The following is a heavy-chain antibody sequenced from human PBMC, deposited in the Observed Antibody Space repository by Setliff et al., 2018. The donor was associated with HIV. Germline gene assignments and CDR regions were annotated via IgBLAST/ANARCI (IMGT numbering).Heavy chain of an antibody. V-gene: IGHV4-4*07. CDR1: GGSIRSYY. D-gene: IGHD3-10*01. Sequence: PSETLSLTCTVSGGSIRSYYWSWIRQPAGKGLEWIGRTYGSGSTNYNPSLERRVTMSVDTSKNKFSLKLSSVTAADTAVYYCARSALWFGEADWHFDLWGRGTLVTVSS. CDR3: ARSALWFGEADWHFDL. J-gene: IGHJ2*01. CDR2: TYGSGST.